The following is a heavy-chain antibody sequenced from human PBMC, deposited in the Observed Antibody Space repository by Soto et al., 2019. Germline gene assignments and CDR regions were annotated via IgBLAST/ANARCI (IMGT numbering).Heavy chain of an antibody. CDR3: AKAGMYSSSSCYFDY. CDR2: ISGSGGST. J-gene: IGHJ4*02. D-gene: IGHD6-13*01. V-gene: IGHV3-23*01. Sequence: GGSLRLSCAASGFTFSSYAMSWVRQAPGKGLEWVSAISGSGGSTYYADSVKGRFTISRDNSKNTLYLQMNSLRAEDTAVYYCAKAGMYSSSSCYFDYWGQGTLVTVSS. CDR1: GFTFSSYA.